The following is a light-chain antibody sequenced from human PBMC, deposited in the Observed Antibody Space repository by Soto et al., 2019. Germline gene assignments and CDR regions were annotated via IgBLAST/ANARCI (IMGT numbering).Light chain of an antibody. J-gene: IGKJ1*01. V-gene: IGKV3-20*01. CDR2: AAS. CDR3: QQYGGSPRT. CDR1: QTISSTY. Sequence: EIVLTQSPGTLSLSPGDRATLSCRASQTISSTYLAWYQQNPGQAPRLLIYAASTRATGVPDRFSGSGPGTDFTLTISSLEPEDFAVYYCQQYGGSPRTFGQGTKVDIK.